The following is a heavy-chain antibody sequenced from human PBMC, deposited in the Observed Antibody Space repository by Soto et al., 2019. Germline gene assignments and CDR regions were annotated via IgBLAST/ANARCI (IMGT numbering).Heavy chain of an antibody. J-gene: IGHJ4*02. Sequence: ASVKVSCKASGYSFTSLDINWVRQTAGQGLEWMGWMEPSTGRTGYAQKFQGRVTMTRDTSINTAYLELTTLTSDDTAFYYCARGVSAGVDYWGQGTLVTVSS. CDR2: MEPSTGRT. CDR3: ARGVSAGVDY. CDR1: GYSFTSLD. D-gene: IGHD1-26*01. V-gene: IGHV1-8*01.